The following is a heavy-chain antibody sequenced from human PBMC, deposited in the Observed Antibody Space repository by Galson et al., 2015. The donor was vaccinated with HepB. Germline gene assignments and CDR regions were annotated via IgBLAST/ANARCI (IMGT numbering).Heavy chain of an antibody. CDR3: ARDAAQQLLDFDY. D-gene: IGHD6-13*01. CDR1: GFTFSSYW. CDR2: INSDGSST. V-gene: IGHV3-74*01. Sequence: SLRLSCAASGFTFSSYWMHWVRQAPGKGLVWVSRINSDGSSTSYADSVKGRFTISRDNAKNTLYLQMNSLRAEDTAVYYCARDAAQQLLDFDYWGQGTLVTVSS. J-gene: IGHJ4*02.